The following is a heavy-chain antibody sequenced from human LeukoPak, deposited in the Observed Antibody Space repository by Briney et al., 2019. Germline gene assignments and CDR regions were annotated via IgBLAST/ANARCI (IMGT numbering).Heavy chain of an antibody. Sequence: ASVGVFFSASGFTFKICFGWVRQAPGQGLEGMGWVSAYNGKTNYEQRFQGRVTMTTDTSTSTAYMDLRSLRSDDTAVYYCARGGVLTSFDSWGQGTLITASS. CDR2: VSAYNGKT. V-gene: IGHV1-18*01. D-gene: IGHD3-10*01. CDR3: ARGGVLTSFDS. J-gene: IGHJ4*02. CDR1: GFTFKIC.